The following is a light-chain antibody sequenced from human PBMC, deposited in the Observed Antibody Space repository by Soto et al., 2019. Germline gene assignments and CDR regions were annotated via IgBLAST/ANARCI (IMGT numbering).Light chain of an antibody. J-gene: IGLJ1*01. Sequence: QSVLTQPRSVSGSPGQSFTISCTGTSSDIGGYNYVSWYQQHPGKAPKLMIYTVTKRPSGVPDRFSGSKSDNTASLTISGLQADDEADYYCCSYAGSSSYVFGTGTRSPS. CDR2: TVT. CDR1: SSDIGGYNY. V-gene: IGLV2-11*01. CDR3: CSYAGSSSYV.